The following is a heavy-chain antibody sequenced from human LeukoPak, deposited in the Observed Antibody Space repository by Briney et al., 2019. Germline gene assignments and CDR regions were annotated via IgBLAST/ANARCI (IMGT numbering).Heavy chain of an antibody. CDR3: ATDGGRFLWFGEFDS. V-gene: IGHV4-59*01. Sequence: SETLSLTCTVSGVSISDYYWSSIRQSPRKGQEWIGYIYYTGSTNYTPSLTSRVTLSVDTSKNQFSLRLSSVTAADTAVYYCATDGGRFLWFGEFDSWGQGTLVSVSS. J-gene: IGHJ5*01. D-gene: IGHD3-10*01. CDR1: GVSISDYY. CDR2: IYYTGST.